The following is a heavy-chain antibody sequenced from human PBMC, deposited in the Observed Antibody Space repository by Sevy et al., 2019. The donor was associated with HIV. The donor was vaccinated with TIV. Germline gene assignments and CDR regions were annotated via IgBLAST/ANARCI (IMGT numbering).Heavy chain of an antibody. V-gene: IGHV3-74*01. Sequence: GSLRLSCAASGFTFSSYWMHWVRQAPGKGLVWVSRINSDGSSTSYADSVKGRFTISRDNAKNTLYLQMNSLRAEDTAVYYCARGDYDFWSGYYYYYYGMDVWGQGTTVTVSS. CDR2: INSDGSST. J-gene: IGHJ6*02. CDR1: GFTFSSYW. D-gene: IGHD3-3*01. CDR3: ARGDYDFWSGYYYYYYGMDV.